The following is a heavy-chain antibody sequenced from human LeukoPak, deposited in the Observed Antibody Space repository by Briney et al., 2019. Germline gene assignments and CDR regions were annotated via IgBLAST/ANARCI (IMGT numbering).Heavy chain of an antibody. Sequence: GGSLRLSCAASGFTFSSYAMHWVRQAPGKGLEWVAVISYDGSNKYYADSVKGRFTISRDDAKNMLYLEMSSLRDEDMAVYYCVAAAPHIDYWGQGTLVTVSS. CDR2: ISYDGSNK. V-gene: IGHV3-30-3*01. CDR1: GFTFSSYA. CDR3: VAAAPHIDY. J-gene: IGHJ4*02. D-gene: IGHD6-13*01.